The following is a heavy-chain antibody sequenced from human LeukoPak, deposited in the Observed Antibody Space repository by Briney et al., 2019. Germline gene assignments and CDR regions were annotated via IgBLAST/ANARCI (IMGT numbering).Heavy chain of an antibody. CDR2: IYSGGST. D-gene: IGHD3-3*01. CDR1: GFTVSSNY. CDR3: ARERGGYDFWSESGDAFDI. V-gene: IGHV3-53*01. Sequence: GGSLRLSCAASGFTVSSNYMSWVRQAPGKGLEWVSVIYSGGSTYYADSVKGRFTISGDNSKNTLYLQMNSLRAEDTAVYYCARERGGYDFWSESGDAFDIWGQGTMVTVSS. J-gene: IGHJ3*02.